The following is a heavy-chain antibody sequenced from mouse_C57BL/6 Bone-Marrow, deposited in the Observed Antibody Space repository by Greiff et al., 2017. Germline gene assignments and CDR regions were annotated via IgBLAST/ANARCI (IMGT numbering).Heavy chain of an antibody. Sequence: VQLQQSGAELVKPGASVKISCKASGYAFSSYWMNWVKQRPGKGLEWIGQIYPGDGDTNYNGKFKGKATLTADKSSSTAYMQLSSLTSEDSAVYFCARSVITVVGRGLDCDYWGQGTTLTVSS. CDR2: IYPGDGDT. D-gene: IGHD1-1*01. V-gene: IGHV1-80*01. J-gene: IGHJ2*01. CDR1: GYAFSSYW. CDR3: ARSVITVVGRGLDCDY.